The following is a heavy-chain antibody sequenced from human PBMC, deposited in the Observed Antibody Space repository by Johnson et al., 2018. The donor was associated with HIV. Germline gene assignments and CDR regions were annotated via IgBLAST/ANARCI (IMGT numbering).Heavy chain of an antibody. CDR1: GLTFSSYG. Sequence: QVQLVESGGGVVQPGGSLRLSCAASGLTFSSYGMHWVRQAPGKGLEWVAFIRYDVTKKYYADSVKGRFTISRDNFKNRLYLQMDSLRAEDTAVYYYTTDLPYCTGGDCYNAFDLWGQGTMVTVSS. J-gene: IGHJ3*01. CDR2: IRYDVTKK. CDR3: TTDLPYCTGGDCYNAFDL. V-gene: IGHV3-30*02. D-gene: IGHD2-8*02.